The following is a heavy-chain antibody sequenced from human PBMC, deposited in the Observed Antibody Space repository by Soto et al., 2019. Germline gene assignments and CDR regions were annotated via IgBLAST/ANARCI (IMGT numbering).Heavy chain of an antibody. J-gene: IGHJ6*02. D-gene: IGHD6-19*01. CDR1: GYTFTSYG. CDR2: ISAYNGNT. CDR3: ARRRAVAGYYYYYGMDV. V-gene: IGHV1-18*04. Sequence: ASVKVSCKASGYTFTSYGISWARQAPGQGLEWMGWISAYNGNTNYAQKLQGRVTMTTDTSTSTAYMELRSLRSDDTAVYYCARRRAVAGYYYYYGMDVWGQGTTVTVSS.